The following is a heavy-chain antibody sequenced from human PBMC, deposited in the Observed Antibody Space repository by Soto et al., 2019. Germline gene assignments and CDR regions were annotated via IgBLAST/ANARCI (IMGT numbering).Heavy chain of an antibody. D-gene: IGHD3-10*01. J-gene: IGHJ4*02. CDR1: GGTFSSYA. Sequence: QVQLVQSGAEVKKPGSSVKVSCKASGGTFSSYAISWVRQAPGQGLEWMGGIIPIFGTANYAQKFQGRVTITADESTSTAYMGLSSVRSEDTAVYYCASRVMVRGGMGFDYWGQGTLVTVSS. V-gene: IGHV1-69*01. CDR3: ASRVMVRGGMGFDY. CDR2: IIPIFGTA.